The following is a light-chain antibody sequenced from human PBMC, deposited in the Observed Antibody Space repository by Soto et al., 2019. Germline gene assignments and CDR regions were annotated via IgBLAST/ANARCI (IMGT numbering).Light chain of an antibody. J-gene: IGKJ1*01. CDR2: GAS. Sequence: ENVLPQSPATLSLSPGERATLSCRASQRVSSSYLAWYQQKPGQPPRLLIYGASNRATGIPDRFSGSGSGTDFTLTISRLEPEDFAVYYCQQFGNSPWTFGRGTKVDIK. V-gene: IGKV3-20*01. CDR1: QRVSSSY. CDR3: QQFGNSPWT.